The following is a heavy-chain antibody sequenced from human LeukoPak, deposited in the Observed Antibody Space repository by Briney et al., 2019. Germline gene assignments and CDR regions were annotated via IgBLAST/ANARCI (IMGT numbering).Heavy chain of an antibody. CDR1: GFTFSSYR. Sequence: PGGSLRLSCAASGFTFSSYRMNWVRQAPGKGLEWVSSISSSSNYIYYADSVRGRFTIPRDNAKNSLYLQVNSLRAEDTAVYSCARDDYGGLDYWGQGTLVTVSS. D-gene: IGHD4/OR15-4a*01. CDR3: ARDDYGGLDY. V-gene: IGHV3-21*01. CDR2: ISSSSNYI. J-gene: IGHJ4*02.